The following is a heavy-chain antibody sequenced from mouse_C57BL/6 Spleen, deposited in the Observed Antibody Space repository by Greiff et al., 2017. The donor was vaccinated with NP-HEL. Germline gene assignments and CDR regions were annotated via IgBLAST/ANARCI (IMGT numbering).Heavy chain of an antibody. CDR3: ARRGYGNSNYFDY. CDR1: GYTFTSYW. V-gene: IGHV1-69*01. J-gene: IGHJ2*01. Sequence: VKLQQPGAELVMPGASVKLSCKASGYTFTSYWMHWVKQRPGQGLEWIGEIDPSDSYTNYNQKFKGKSTLTVDKSSSTAYMQLSSLTSEDSAVYYCARRGYGNSNYFDYWGQGTTLTVSS. D-gene: IGHD2-1*01. CDR2: IDPSDSYT.